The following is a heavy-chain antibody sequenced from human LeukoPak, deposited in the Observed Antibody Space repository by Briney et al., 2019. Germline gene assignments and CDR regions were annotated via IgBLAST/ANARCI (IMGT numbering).Heavy chain of an antibody. D-gene: IGHD3-16*01. CDR3: ASGSAYRY. Sequence: SETLSLTCAVYGGSFSGYYWSWIRQPPGKGLEWIGEINRSGSTNYNPSLKSRVTISVDTSKNQFSLKLSSVTAADTAVYYCASGSAYRYWGQGTLVTVSS. J-gene: IGHJ4*02. V-gene: IGHV4-34*01. CDR2: INRSGST. CDR1: GGSFSGYY.